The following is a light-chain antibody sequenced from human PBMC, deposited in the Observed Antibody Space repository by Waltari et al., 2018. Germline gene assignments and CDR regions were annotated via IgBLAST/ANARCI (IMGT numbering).Light chain of an antibody. Sequence: DIQMTQSPSSLSASVGDRVTITCRASQSITNFLNWYQQRPGKAPKLLIYASSILQSGVPSKFSCSGSGTDFTLTISSLQPEEFATYYCQQSYNTPLTFGGGTMVEIK. CDR1: QSITNF. J-gene: IGKJ4*01. CDR2: ASS. V-gene: IGKV1-39*01. CDR3: QQSYNTPLT.